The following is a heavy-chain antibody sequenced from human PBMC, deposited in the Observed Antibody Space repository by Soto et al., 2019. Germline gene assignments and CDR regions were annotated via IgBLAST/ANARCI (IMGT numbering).Heavy chain of an antibody. CDR1: GGSFSAYY. CDR2: IYYSGST. CDR3: AREFSAYYDFWSGPRGWFDP. D-gene: IGHD3-3*01. Sequence: TLSLTCAFSGGSFSAYYWSWIRQHPGKGLEWIGYIYYSGSTYYNPSLKSRVAISVDTSKNQFSLKLSSVTAADTAVYYCAREFSAYYDFWSGPRGWFDPWGQGTLVTVSS. V-gene: IGHV4-31*11. J-gene: IGHJ5*02.